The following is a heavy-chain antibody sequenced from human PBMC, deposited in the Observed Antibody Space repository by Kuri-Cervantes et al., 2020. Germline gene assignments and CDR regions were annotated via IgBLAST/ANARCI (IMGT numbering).Heavy chain of an antibody. Sequence: ESLKISCAVYGGSFSGYYWSWIRQPPGKGLEWIGEINHSGSTNYNPSLKSRVTISVDTSKNQFSLKLSSVTAADTAVYYCARGRGKGRGGQYYMDVWGKGTTVTVSS. CDR1: GGSFSGYY. D-gene: IGHD3-16*01. CDR3: ARGRGKGRGGQYYMDV. J-gene: IGHJ6*03. V-gene: IGHV4-34*01. CDR2: INHSGST.